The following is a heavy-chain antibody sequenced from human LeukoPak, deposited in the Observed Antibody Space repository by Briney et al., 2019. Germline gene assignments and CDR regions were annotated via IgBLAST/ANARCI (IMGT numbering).Heavy chain of an antibody. D-gene: IGHD2-8*01. V-gene: IGHV3-74*01. CDR3: ARTLYCSNGVCYILDY. CDR1: GFTFSSTW. CDR2: INSDGSLT. Sequence: PGGSLRLSCAASGFTFSSTWLQWGRQAPGAGLVWVSRINSDGSLTSYADSVKGRFTISRDNAKNTLYLQMNSLRAEDTAVYYCARTLYCSNGVCYILDYWGQGTLLTVSS. J-gene: IGHJ4*02.